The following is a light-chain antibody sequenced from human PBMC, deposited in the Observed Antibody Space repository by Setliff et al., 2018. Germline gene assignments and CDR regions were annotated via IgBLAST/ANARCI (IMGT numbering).Light chain of an antibody. Sequence: QAVVTQEPSFSVSPGGTVTLTCGLSSGSVSTSDYPSWYQQTPGQAPRTLIYSTTTRSSGVPDRFSGSILGNKAALTITGAQADDESDYYCVLYMGNGIEVFGTGTKVTVL. CDR2: STT. CDR1: SGSVSTSDY. J-gene: IGLJ1*01. V-gene: IGLV8-61*01. CDR3: VLYMGNGIEV.